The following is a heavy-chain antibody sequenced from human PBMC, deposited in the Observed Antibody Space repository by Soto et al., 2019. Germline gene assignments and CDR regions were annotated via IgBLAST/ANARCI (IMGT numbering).Heavy chain of an antibody. V-gene: IGHV3-11*01. J-gene: IGHJ4*02. D-gene: IGHD3-10*02. CDR2: ITSSSSTI. Sequence: QVELVESGGGLVKPGGSLRLSCAASGLSFSDYYMSWIRQAPGKGLEWIAYITSSSSTIYYADSVKGRFTISRNDAKNSLYLQLDSVRAEDTVVYYCATVFRSSYFNYWGQGTLVTVSS. CDR3: ATVFRSSYFNY. CDR1: GLSFSDYY.